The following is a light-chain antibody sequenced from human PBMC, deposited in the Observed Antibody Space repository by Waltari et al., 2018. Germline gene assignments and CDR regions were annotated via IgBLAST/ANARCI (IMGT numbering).Light chain of an antibody. Sequence: QSALTQPASVSGSPGQSITISCTGTSSDVGSYNLVSWYQQHPGKAPKLLMYEGSKRPSGVSNRCSGSKSGNTASLTISGLQAEDEADYYCCSYAGSSTYDFGTGTKVTVL. CDR2: EGS. J-gene: IGLJ1*01. CDR1: SSDVGSYNL. V-gene: IGLV2-23*01. CDR3: CSYAGSSTYD.